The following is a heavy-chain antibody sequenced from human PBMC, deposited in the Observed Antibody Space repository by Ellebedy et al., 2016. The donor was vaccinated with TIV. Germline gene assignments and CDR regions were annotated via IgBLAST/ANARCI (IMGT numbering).Heavy chain of an antibody. CDR2: IDWDDDK. D-gene: IGHD3-10*01. Sequence: SGPTLVKPTETLTLTCTVSGFSLSTSGMCVSWIRQPPGKALEWLARIDWDDDKYYSTSLKTRLTISKDTSKNQVVLTMTNMDPVDTATYYCARILGYPPRNYGSGSYEDYWGQGTLVTVSS. CDR1: GFSLSTSGMC. CDR3: ARILGYPPRNYGSGSYEDY. J-gene: IGHJ4*02. V-gene: IGHV2-70*11.